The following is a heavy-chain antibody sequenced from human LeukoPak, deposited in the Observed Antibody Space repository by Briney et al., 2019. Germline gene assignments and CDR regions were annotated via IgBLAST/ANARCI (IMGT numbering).Heavy chain of an antibody. V-gene: IGHV3-23*01. CDR3: RKPPGRGGADQLKEDYSRDV. J-gene: IGHJ6*03. CDR1: GFTFSSYA. CDR2: ISGSGGST. D-gene: IGHD1-1*01. Sequence: GGSLRLSCAASGFTFSSYAMSWVRQAPGKGLEWVSAISGSGGSTYYAGSVKGRFTISRDNSKNTLYLQMNSLRAEDTAVYYCRKPPGRGGADQLKEDYSRDVGGKGPTVPFS.